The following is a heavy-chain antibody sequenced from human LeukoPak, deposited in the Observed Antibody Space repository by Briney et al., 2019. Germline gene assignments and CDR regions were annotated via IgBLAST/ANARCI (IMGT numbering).Heavy chain of an antibody. V-gene: IGHV3-9*01. CDR1: GFTFDDYA. CDR3: AKDTRSYYDRSGPFDS. CDR2: ISWNSGNI. D-gene: IGHD3-22*01. Sequence: GRSLKLSCSASGFTFDDYAMRWVRQAPGKGLEWVSGISWNSGNIGYADSVKGRFTISRDNAKNSLYLQMNSLRSEDTALYYCAKDTRSYYDRSGPFDSWGQGILVTVSS. J-gene: IGHJ4*02.